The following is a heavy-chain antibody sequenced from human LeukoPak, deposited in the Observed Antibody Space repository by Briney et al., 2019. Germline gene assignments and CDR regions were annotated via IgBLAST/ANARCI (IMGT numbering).Heavy chain of an antibody. CDR1: GGSISSGGYS. CDR3: AREDGTGYFDY. Sequence: SETLSLTCAVSGGSISSGGYSWSWIRQPPGKGLEWIGYIYHSGTTYYNPSLKSRVTISVDKSMNQFSLILSSVTAADTAVYYCAREDGTGYFDYWGQGTLVTVSS. CDR2: IYHSGTT. D-gene: IGHD2-8*02. V-gene: IGHV4-30-2*01. J-gene: IGHJ4*02.